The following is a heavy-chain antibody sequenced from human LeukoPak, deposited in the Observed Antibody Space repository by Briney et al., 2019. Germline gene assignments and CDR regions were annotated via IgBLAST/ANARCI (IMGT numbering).Heavy chain of an antibody. Sequence: SETLSLTCTVSGGSISSGDYYWSWIRQPPGKGLEWIGYIYYSGSTYYNPSLKSRVTISVDRSKNQFSLKVSSVTAADTAVYYCARGIANGDAFDIWGQGTMVTVSS. V-gene: IGHV4-30-4*01. CDR2: IYYSGST. CDR1: GGSISSGDYY. D-gene: IGHD2-21*01. J-gene: IGHJ3*02. CDR3: ARGIANGDAFDI.